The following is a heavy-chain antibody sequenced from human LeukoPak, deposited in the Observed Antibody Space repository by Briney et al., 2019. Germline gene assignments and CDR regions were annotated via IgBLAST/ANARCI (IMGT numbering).Heavy chain of an antibody. CDR2: IGYSGST. D-gene: IGHD4-11*01. CDR1: GASISSYF. J-gene: IGHJ4*02. CDR3: ARSKAYSGYFDY. Sequence: SETLSLTCAVSGASISSYFWSWIRQPPGKGLEYIGYIGYSGSTNYNPSLKSRVTISVDTSKNQFSLKLTSVTAADTAVYYCARSKAYSGYFDYWGQGTLVTVSS. V-gene: IGHV4-59*08.